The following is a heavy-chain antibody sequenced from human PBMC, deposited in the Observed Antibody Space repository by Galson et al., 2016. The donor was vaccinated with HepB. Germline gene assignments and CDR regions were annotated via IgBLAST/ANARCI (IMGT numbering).Heavy chain of an antibody. V-gene: IGHV1-18*01. CDR1: GYTATTFG. CDR2: ISDYNGDK. J-gene: IGHJ4*02. Sequence: SVKVSCKASGYTATTFGVSWVRQAPGQGLEWLGYISDYNGDKNYAPKFQGRVTMTTDTSTSTTYMELRSLISDDTAVYYCARHYSSTWPAGLIFDSWGPGTRVTVSS. CDR3: ARHYSSTWPAGLIFDS. D-gene: IGHD6-6*01.